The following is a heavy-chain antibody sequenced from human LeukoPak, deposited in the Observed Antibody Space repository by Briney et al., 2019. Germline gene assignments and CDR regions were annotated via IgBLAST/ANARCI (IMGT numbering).Heavy chain of an antibody. CDR2: INTDGSST. Sequence: PGGSLRLSCAASGFTFSSYWMHWVRQAPGKGLVWVSRINTDGSSTSYADSVKGRFTISRDNAKNTLYLQMNSLRAEDTAVYYCARERLIAAAGPKKVYYYYYMDVWGKGTTVTVSS. CDR3: ARERLIAAAGPKKVYYYYYMDV. D-gene: IGHD6-13*01. CDR1: GFTFSSYW. J-gene: IGHJ6*03. V-gene: IGHV3-74*01.